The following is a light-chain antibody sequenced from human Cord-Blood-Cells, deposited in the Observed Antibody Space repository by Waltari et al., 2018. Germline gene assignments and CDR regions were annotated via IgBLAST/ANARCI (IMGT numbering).Light chain of an antibody. V-gene: IGKV2-28*01. Sequence: DIVMTQSPLSLPVTPGEPASISCRSSQSLLHSNGYNYLDWYLQQPGQSPQLLSYLGSNRASGVPDRFSGSGSGTDFTLKISRVEAEDVGVYYCMQALQTPRTFGPGTKVDIK. CDR2: LGS. CDR3: MQALQTPRT. CDR1: QSLLHSNGYNY. J-gene: IGKJ3*01.